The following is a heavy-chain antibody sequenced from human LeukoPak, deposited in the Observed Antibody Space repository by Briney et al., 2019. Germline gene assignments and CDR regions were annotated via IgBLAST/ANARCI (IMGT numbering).Heavy chain of an antibody. D-gene: IGHD5-18*01. CDR3: ARHFGYSYADPRFDY. CDR2: IYPGDSDT. CDR1: GYSFTGYW. Sequence: GESLKISCKGSGYSFTGYWIGWVRQMPGKGLEWMRIIYPGDSDTRYSPSFQGQVTISADKSISTAYLQWSSLKASDTAMYYCARHFGYSYADPRFDYWGQGTLVTVSS. J-gene: IGHJ4*02. V-gene: IGHV5-51*01.